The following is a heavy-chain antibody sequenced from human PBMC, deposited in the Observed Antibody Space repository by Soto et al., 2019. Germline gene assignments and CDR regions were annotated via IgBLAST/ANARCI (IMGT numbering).Heavy chain of an antibody. D-gene: IGHD2-8*01. J-gene: IGHJ3*02. CDR1: GYSISSSNW. Sequence: QVQLQESGPGLVKPSDTLSHTCAVSGYSISSSNWWGWIRQPPGKGLEWIGYIYYSGSTYYNPSRKSRITSSVDTSKYQFSLKLSSVTAVDTAVYYCARKTGVLDAFDIWGQGTMVTVSS. CDR2: IYYSGST. V-gene: IGHV4-28*01. CDR3: ARKTGVLDAFDI.